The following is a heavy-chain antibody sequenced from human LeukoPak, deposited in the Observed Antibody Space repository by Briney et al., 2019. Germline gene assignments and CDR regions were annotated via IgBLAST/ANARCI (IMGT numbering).Heavy chain of an antibody. V-gene: IGHV3-20*04. CDR2: INWNGGST. D-gene: IGHD1-1*01. Sequence: GGSLRLSCAASGFTFDDYGMSWVRQAPGKGLEWVSGINWNGGSTGYADSVKGRFTISRDNSKNTLYLQMNSLRAEDTAVYYCAIGTTGLDYWGQGTLVTVSS. J-gene: IGHJ4*02. CDR3: AIGTTGLDY. CDR1: GFTFDDYG.